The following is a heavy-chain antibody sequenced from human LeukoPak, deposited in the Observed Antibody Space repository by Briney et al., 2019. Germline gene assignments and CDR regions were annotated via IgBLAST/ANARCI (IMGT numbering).Heavy chain of an antibody. V-gene: IGHV3-21*01. CDR3: ARSPRDYGGF. J-gene: IGHJ4*02. Sequence: GGSLSLSCAASGFTFSSYSMNWVRQAPGKGLEWVSSISSSSSYIYYADSVKGRFTISRDNAKNSLYLQMNSLRAEDTAVYYCARSPRDYGGFWGQGTLVTVSS. CDR2: ISSSSSYI. D-gene: IGHD4/OR15-4a*01. CDR1: GFTFSSYS.